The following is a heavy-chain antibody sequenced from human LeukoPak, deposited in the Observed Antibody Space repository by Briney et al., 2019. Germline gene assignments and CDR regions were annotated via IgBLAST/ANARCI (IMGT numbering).Heavy chain of an antibody. CDR1: GGSFSGYY. V-gene: IGHV4-34*01. CDR3: AISYQPLSIDY. J-gene: IGHJ4*02. D-gene: IGHD2-2*01. CDR2: INHSGST. Sequence: SETLSPTCAVYGGSFSGYYWSWIRQPPGKGLEWIGEINHSGSTNYNPSLKSRVTISVDTSKNQFSLKLSSVTAADTAVYYSAISYQPLSIDYWGQGTLVTVSS.